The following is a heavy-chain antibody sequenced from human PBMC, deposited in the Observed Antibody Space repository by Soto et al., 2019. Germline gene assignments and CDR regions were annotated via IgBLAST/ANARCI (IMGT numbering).Heavy chain of an antibody. J-gene: IGHJ4*02. V-gene: IGHV3-30*04. D-gene: IGHD2-21*02. CDR1: GFTFSPYT. Sequence: GGSLRLSCAASGFTFSPYTMHWVRQAPGKGLEWVAVISYDGSTEYNAGSVKGRFTISRDNPKNTVYLQMNSLRAEDTAAYYCARGGGFCGGDCYKGGIDYWGQGTLVTVSS. CDR2: ISYDGSTE. CDR3: ARGGGFCGGDCYKGGIDY.